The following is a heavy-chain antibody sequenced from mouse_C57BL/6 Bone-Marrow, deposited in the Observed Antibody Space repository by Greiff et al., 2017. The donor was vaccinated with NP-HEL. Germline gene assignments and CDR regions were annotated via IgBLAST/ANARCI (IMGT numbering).Heavy chain of an antibody. V-gene: IGHV1-69*01. CDR3: SWGLLLHFDY. D-gene: IGHD1-1*01. CDR2: IDPSDSYT. Sequence: QVQLQQPGAELVMPGASVKLSCKASGYTFTSYWMHWVKQRPGQGLEWIGEIDPSDSYTNYNQKFKGKSTLTVDKSSSTAYMQLSSLTSEDSAVYYYSWGLLLHFDYWGQGTTLTVSS. J-gene: IGHJ2*01. CDR1: GYTFTSYW.